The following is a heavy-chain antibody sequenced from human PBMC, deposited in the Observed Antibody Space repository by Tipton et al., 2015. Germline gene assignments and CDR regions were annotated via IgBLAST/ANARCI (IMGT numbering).Heavy chain of an antibody. J-gene: IGHJ4*02. Sequence: LRLSCTVSGGSISSGSYYWNWIRQHPAKGLEWIGYIYYSGSAHYNPSLKSRVTISVDTSKNQFFLKLSSVTAADTAVYYCARQPQYSSGWYAIPGPFDYWGQGTLVTVSS. CDR3: ARQPQYSSGWYAIPGPFDY. V-gene: IGHV4-31*03. D-gene: IGHD6-19*01. CDR1: GGSISSGSYY. CDR2: IYYSGSA.